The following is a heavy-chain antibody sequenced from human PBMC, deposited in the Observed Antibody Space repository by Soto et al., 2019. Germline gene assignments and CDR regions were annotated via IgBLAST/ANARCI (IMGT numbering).Heavy chain of an antibody. V-gene: IGHV5-51*01. CDR2: IYPGDSDT. D-gene: IGHD6-6*01. CDR1: GYSFTSYW. CDR3: ARIPIAARPYYYYYMDV. Sequence: GESLKISSKGSGYSFTSYWIGWVRQMPGKGLEWMGIIYPGDSDTRYSPSFQGQVTISADKSISTAYLQWSSLKASDTAMYYCARIPIAARPYYYYYMDVWGKGTTVTVSS. J-gene: IGHJ6*03.